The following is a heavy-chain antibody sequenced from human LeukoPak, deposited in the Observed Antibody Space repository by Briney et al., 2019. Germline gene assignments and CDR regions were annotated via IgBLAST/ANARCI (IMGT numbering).Heavy chain of an antibody. D-gene: IGHD3-22*01. CDR1: GFTFSSYN. Sequence: GGSLRLSCAASGFTFSSYNMNWVRQAPGKGLEWVSSISSSSSYIYHADSVKGRFTISRDNAKNSLYLQMNSLRAEDTAVYYCAKDFWDRNYYDSSGFDYWGQGTLVTVSS. J-gene: IGHJ4*02. CDR3: AKDFWDRNYYDSSGFDY. CDR2: ISSSSSYI. V-gene: IGHV3-21*04.